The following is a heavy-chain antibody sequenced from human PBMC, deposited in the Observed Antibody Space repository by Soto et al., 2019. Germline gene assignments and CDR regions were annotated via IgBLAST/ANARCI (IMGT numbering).Heavy chain of an antibody. J-gene: IGHJ3*02. V-gene: IGHV4-34*01. D-gene: IGHD1-26*01. Sequence: SSETLSLTCAVYGGSFSGYYWSWIRQPPGKGLEWIGEINHSGSTNYNPSLKSRVTISVDTSKNQFSLKLSSVTAADTAVYYCARGLRVGDAFDIWGQGTMVTVSS. CDR1: GGSFSGYY. CDR3: ARGLRVGDAFDI. CDR2: INHSGST.